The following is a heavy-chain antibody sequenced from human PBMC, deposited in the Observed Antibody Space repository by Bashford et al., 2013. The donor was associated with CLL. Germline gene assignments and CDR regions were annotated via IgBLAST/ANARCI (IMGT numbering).Heavy chain of an antibody. CDR1: GFTVSSNY. V-gene: IGHV3-66*03. CDR3: ARDRGGGWSASQKMLFDI. D-gene: IGHD6-19*01. CDR2: IYSCGST. J-gene: IGHJ3*02. Sequence: GGSLRLSCAASGFTVSSNYMSWVRQAPGKGLEWVSVIYSCGSTYYADSVKGRFTISRDNSKNTLYLQMNSLRAEDTAVYYCARDRGGGWSASQKMLFDIWGQGTMVTVSS.